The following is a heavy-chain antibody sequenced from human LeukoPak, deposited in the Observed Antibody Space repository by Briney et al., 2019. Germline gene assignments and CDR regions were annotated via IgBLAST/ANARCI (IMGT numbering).Heavy chain of an antibody. CDR2: IYSGGST. J-gene: IGHJ5*02. CDR1: GFTVSSNY. V-gene: IGHV3-66*01. D-gene: IGHD2-2*02. Sequence: GGSLRLSCAASGFTVSSNYMSWVRQAPGKGLEWVSVIYSGGSTYYADSVKGRFTISRDNAKNTLYLQMNSLRAEDTAVYYCARDTAPSSCSSTSCYNNWFDPWGQGTLVTVSS. CDR3: ARDTAPSSCSSTSCYNNWFDP.